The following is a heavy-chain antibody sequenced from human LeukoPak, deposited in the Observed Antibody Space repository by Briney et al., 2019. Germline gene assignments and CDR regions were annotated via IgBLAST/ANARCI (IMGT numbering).Heavy chain of an antibody. CDR2: ISWNSGNI. CDR3: AKDRGGDFRAYGMDV. CDR1: EFPFDDYA. V-gene: IGHV3-9*01. D-gene: IGHD2-21*02. Sequence: PGGSLRLSCAASEFPFDDYAMHWVRQAPGKGLEWVSGISWNSGNIGYADSVKGRFTISRDNAKNSLYLQMNSLRAEDTALYYCAKDRGGDFRAYGMDVWGQGTTVIVSS. J-gene: IGHJ6*02.